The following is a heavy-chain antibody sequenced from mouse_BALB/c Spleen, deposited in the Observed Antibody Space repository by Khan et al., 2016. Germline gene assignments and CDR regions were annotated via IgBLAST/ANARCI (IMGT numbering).Heavy chain of an antibody. Sequence: QCQLVQSGPELKKPGETVKISCKASGYTFTNYGMNWVKQAPGKGLKWMGWINTYTGEPTYTDDFKGRFAFSLETSASTAYLQIINLKNEDTATYFCARSGDNDDFDYWGQGTTLTVSS. CDR3: ARSGDNDDFDY. CDR1: GYTFTNYG. V-gene: IGHV9-3-1*01. J-gene: IGHJ2*01. CDR2: INTYTGEP. D-gene: IGHD2-4*01.